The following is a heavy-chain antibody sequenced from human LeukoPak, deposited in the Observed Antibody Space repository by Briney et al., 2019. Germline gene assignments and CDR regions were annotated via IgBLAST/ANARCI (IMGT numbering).Heavy chain of an antibody. CDR3: ARAPTVLVGYCSSSSCQADY. Sequence: GGSLRLSCAASGFTFRSYSMNWVRQAPGKGLEWVSAIDPSSTYIYYADSVKGRFTISRDNAENSLYLQMDSLRVEDTAVYYCARAPTVLVGYCSSSSCQADYWGQGTLVTVSS. CDR2: IDPSSTYI. D-gene: IGHD2-2*01. J-gene: IGHJ4*02. V-gene: IGHV3-21*01. CDR1: GFTFRSYS.